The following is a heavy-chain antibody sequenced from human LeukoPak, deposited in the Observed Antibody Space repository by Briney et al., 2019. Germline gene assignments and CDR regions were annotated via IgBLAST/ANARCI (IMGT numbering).Heavy chain of an antibody. J-gene: IGHJ3*02. CDR1: SGSISSAGYY. Sequence: SQTLFLTCTVSSGSISSAGYYWSWIRQHPGKGLEWIGYIYYSGSTSYNPSLESRVSISVDTSKNQFSLRLTSVTAADTAVYYCASEYSGSYGAFDIWGQGTMVTVSS. CDR3: ASEYSGSYGAFDI. V-gene: IGHV4-31*03. D-gene: IGHD1-26*01. CDR2: IYYSGST.